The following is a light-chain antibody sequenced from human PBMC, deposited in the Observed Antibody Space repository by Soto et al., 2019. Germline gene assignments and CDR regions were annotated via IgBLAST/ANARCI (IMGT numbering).Light chain of an antibody. Sequence: DIQMTQSPSSLSASVGDRVTITCRASQSISSYLNWYQQKPGKAPKLLIYAASSLQSGVPSRFSGSGSGTDFTPTISSLQPEDFATYYCQQSYSTPRYTFGQGTKLEIK. CDR1: QSISSY. J-gene: IGKJ2*01. V-gene: IGKV1-39*01. CDR2: AAS. CDR3: QQSYSTPRYT.